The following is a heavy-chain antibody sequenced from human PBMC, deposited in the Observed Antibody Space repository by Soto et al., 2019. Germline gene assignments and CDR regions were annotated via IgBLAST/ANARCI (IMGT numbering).Heavy chain of an antibody. CDR2: ISGSGGST. CDR3: ANIGPLKFTMVRGVTNY. V-gene: IGHV3-23*01. CDR1: GFTYSSCA. J-gene: IGHJ4*01. Sequence: EVQLLESGGGLVQPGGSLRLSCAASGFTYSSCAMSWVRQAPGKGLEWVSAISGSGGSTYYADSVKGRFTISRDNSKNTLYLQMHSLSAEATAVYYCANIGPLKFTMVRGVTNYWGHGPLVTVSS. D-gene: IGHD3-10*01.